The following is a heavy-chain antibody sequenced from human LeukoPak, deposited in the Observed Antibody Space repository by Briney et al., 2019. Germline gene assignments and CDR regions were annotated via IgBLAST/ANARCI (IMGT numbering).Heavy chain of an antibody. CDR3: ARASSPLPGSKTLDY. CDR1: VYTFNNYC. V-gene: IGHV1-46*02. D-gene: IGHD2-15*01. J-gene: IGHJ4*02. Sequence: ASVKVSCKASVYTFNNYCMHWVRQAPGQGRGWRGIINPRGVSTNYAQNFQGRGTMTRDTSTRTVYMELSTLRSEDTAVSYCARASSPLPGSKTLDYWGQGALVTVSS. CDR2: INPRGVST.